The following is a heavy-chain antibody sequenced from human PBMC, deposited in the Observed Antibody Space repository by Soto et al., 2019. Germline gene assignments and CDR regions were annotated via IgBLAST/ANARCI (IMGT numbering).Heavy chain of an antibody. CDR2: ISYDGSNK. CDR3: AKDRMVSAYYFDS. D-gene: IGHD3-10*01. CDR1: GFAFSSYA. J-gene: IGHJ4*02. Sequence: QVQLVESGGGVVQPGRSLRLSCAASGFAFSSYAMHWVRQAPGKGLEWVAVISYDGSNKYYADSVKGRFTISRDNSKNTLKLQMNSLRAEDTAVYYCAKDRMVSAYYFDSWGQGTLVTVSS. V-gene: IGHV3-30*18.